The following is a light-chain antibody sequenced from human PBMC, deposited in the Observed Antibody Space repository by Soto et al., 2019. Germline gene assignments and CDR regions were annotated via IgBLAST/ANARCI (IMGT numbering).Light chain of an antibody. CDR2: AAS. Sequence: IVLTQSPGTLSLSPWEGATLSCRASQSVSSSYLAWYQQKPGQAPRLLIYAASSRATGIPDRFSGSGSATDFTLTISRLEPEDFAVYYCQQYGSSPLTFGGGTKVDIK. J-gene: IGKJ4*01. V-gene: IGKV3-20*01. CDR3: QQYGSSPLT. CDR1: QSVSSSY.